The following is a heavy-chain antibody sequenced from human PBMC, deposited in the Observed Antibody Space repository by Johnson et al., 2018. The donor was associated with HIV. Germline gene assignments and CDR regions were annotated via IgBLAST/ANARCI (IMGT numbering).Heavy chain of an antibody. J-gene: IGHJ3*02. V-gene: IGHV3-13*01. D-gene: IGHD3-9*01. CDR1: GFTFSSYD. CDR2: IGTAGDT. CDR3: ARGYILTTYSGAFDM. Sequence: EVQLVESGGGLVQPGGSLRLSCAASGFTFSSYDMHWVRQATGKGLEWVSAIGTAGDTYYPGSVKGRFTISRENVKNTLYLQMNSLRGEDTAVYYCARGYILTTYSGAFDMWGQGTMVTVSS.